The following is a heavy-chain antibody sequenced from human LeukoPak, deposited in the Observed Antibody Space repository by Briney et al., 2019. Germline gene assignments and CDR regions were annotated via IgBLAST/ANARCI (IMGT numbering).Heavy chain of an antibody. D-gene: IGHD3-3*01. CDR3: ARHSGLRSPFDP. Sequence: PLETLSLTCTVSGGSISTTNYYWGWIRQPPGRDLEWIGSIYSSGNTYYNPSLESRVTISVDTSKNQLSLKLTSATAADTSVYYCARHSGLRSPFDPWGQGTLVTVSS. CDR1: GGSISTTNYY. J-gene: IGHJ5*02. CDR2: IYSSGNT. V-gene: IGHV4-39*01.